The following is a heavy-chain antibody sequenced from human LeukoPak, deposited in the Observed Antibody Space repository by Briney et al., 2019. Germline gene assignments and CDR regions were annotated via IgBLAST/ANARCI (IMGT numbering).Heavy chain of an antibody. V-gene: IGHV4-34*01. CDR2: IHYTGAT. CDR1: GGTISGYY. CDR3: ARGNILTGYCFDF. J-gene: IGHJ4*02. Sequence: SETLSLTCAVYGGTISGYYWSWIRQAPGRGLEWVGKIHYTGATIYNPSLKSRATLSTDTSKNQFSLRLSSVTAADTAVYYCARGNILTGYCFDFWGQGALVTVSS. D-gene: IGHD3-9*01.